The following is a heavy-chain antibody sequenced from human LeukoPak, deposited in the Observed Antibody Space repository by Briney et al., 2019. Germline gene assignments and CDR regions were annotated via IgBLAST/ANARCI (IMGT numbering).Heavy chain of an antibody. CDR1: AGSISSGGYY. D-gene: IGHD3/OR15-3a*01. J-gene: IGHJ4*02. Sequence: SQTLSLTCTVSAGSISSGGYYWNWIRQHPGKGLEWIGYIYYTGSTDYNPSLKSRSTISVDTSKHQFSLKLSSVTAADTAVYYCARVWAGYNRNFFDCWGQGALVTVSS. CDR3: ARVWAGYNRNFFDC. CDR2: IYYTGST. V-gene: IGHV4-31*03.